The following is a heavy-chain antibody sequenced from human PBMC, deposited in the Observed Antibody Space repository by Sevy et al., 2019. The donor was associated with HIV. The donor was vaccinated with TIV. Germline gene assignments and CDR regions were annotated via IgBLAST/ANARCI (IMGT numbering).Heavy chain of an antibody. Sequence: ASVKVSCKASGYTFTSYGISWVRQAPGQGLEWMGWISAYNGNTNYAQKLQGRVTMTTDTSTSTAYMELRSLRSDDTAVYYCARGGDTRSSSSLYYYYGMDVWGQGTTVTVSS. CDR1: GYTFTSYG. D-gene: IGHD6-6*01. V-gene: IGHV1-18*01. CDR3: ARGGDTRSSSSLYYYYGMDV. CDR2: ISAYNGNT. J-gene: IGHJ6*02.